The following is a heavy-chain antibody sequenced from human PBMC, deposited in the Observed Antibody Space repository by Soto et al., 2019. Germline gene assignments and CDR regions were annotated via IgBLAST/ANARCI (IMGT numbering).Heavy chain of an antibody. V-gene: IGHV4-38-2*02. J-gene: IGHJ4*02. Sequence: PSETLSLTCTVSGYSIRNGYYWGWIRQPPGKGLEWIGTIYHSGSTYYNPSLKSRVTISVDASGNHFSLKVASVTAADTAIYYCGRVMIGTSRHTDSDYWGQGTQVTVSS. D-gene: IGHD2-2*01. CDR2: IYHSGST. CDR3: GRVMIGTSRHTDSDY. CDR1: GYSIRNGYY.